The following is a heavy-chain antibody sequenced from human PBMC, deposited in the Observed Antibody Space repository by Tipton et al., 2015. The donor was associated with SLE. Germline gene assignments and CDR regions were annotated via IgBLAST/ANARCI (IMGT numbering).Heavy chain of an antibody. CDR1: GYTFTAHY. D-gene: IGHD2-21*02. CDR2: LNPYTGDT. Sequence: QVQLVQSGAEVKKPGASVKVSCKASGYTFTAHYVYWVRQAPGQGLEWMGRLNPYTGDTNYAQKFQGRVTMTRDTSISTAYMDLIRLTSDDTAIYYCAKKCANCYYGAFDIWGQGTMVTVSS. CDR3: AKKCANCYYGAFDI. J-gene: IGHJ3*02. V-gene: IGHV1-2*06.